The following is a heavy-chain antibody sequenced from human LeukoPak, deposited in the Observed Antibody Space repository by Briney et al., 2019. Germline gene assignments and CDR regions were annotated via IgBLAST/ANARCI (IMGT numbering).Heavy chain of an antibody. J-gene: IGHJ4*02. CDR3: ARVNDFWGGYWKYYFDY. D-gene: IGHD3-3*01. CDR1: GFTFSSYW. Sequence: GGSLRLSCAASGFTFSSYWMSWVRQAPGKGLEWVANIKQDGSEKYYVDSVKGRFTISRDNAKNSLYLQMNSLRAEDTAVYYCARVNDFWGGYWKYYFDYWGQGTLVTVSS. V-gene: IGHV3-7*01. CDR2: IKQDGSEK.